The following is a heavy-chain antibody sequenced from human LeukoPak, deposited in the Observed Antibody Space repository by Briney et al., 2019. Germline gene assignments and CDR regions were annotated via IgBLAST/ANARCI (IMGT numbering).Heavy chain of an antibody. CDR1: GYTLTELS. CDR3: AKANVPGYTSGWYDGGFDY. D-gene: IGHD6-19*01. J-gene: IGHJ4*02. Sequence: ASVKVSCKVSGYTLTELSMHWVRQAPGKGLEWMGGFDPEDGETIYAQKFQGRVTMTEDTSTDTAYMELSGLRSEDTAVYFCAKANVPGYTSGWYDGGFDYWGQGTLVTVSS. CDR2: FDPEDGET. V-gene: IGHV1-24*01.